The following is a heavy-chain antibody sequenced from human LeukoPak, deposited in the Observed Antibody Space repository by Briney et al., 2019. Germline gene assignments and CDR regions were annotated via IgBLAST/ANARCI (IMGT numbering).Heavy chain of an antibody. D-gene: IGHD2-21*01. Sequence: GGSLRLSCAASGFSFGSFAMSWVRQAPGKGLEWVSGIIGSGGTTFYADSEKGRFTISRDNSKITLYLQMNSLRGEDTAIYDCAKKEGDSFPFRDMDVWGKGTTVTVSS. J-gene: IGHJ6*03. CDR3: AKKEGDSFPFRDMDV. V-gene: IGHV3-23*01. CDR2: IIGSGGTT. CDR1: GFSFGSFA.